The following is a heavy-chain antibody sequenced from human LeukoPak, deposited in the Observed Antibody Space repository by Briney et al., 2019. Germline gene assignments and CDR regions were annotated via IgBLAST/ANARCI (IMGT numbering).Heavy chain of an antibody. Sequence: KTSETLSLTCAVYGGSFSGYYWSWIRQPPGKGLEWIGEINHSGSTNYNPSLKSRVTISVDTSKNQFSLKLSSVTAADTAVYYCARVYVPSVVYALYFDYWGQGTLVTVS. V-gene: IGHV4-34*01. CDR3: ARVYVPSVVYALYFDY. CDR2: INHSGST. D-gene: IGHD2-8*02. CDR1: GGSFSGYY. J-gene: IGHJ4*02.